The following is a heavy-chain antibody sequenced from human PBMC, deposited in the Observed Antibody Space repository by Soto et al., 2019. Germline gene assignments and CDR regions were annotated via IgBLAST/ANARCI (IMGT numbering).Heavy chain of an antibody. J-gene: IGHJ4*02. D-gene: IGHD3-22*01. CDR2: VYDSGTT. V-gene: IGHV4-61*01. Sequence: SETLSLTCNVSGDSVSSGRSYWSWIRQPPGKGLEWIAYVYDSGTTNYNPSLNSRVSISVDKSRNQISLRLGSVTAADTAVYYCATGGFYYDSSGYYDYYFDYWGQGTRVTVSS. CDR1: GDSVSSGRSY. CDR3: ATGGFYYDSSGYYDYYFDY.